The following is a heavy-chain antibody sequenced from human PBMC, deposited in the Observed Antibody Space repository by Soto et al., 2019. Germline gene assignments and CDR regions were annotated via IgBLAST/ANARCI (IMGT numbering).Heavy chain of an antibody. Sequence: PGGSLRLSCAASGFTFSSYAMHWVRQAPGKGLEWVAVISYDGSNKYYADSVKGRFTISRDNSKNTLYLQMNSLRAEDTAVYYCARDMRVTYYYDSSGRSDAFDIWGQATMVTVS. J-gene: IGHJ3*02. CDR3: ARDMRVTYYYDSSGRSDAFDI. CDR1: GFTFSSYA. CDR2: ISYDGSNK. V-gene: IGHV3-30-3*01. D-gene: IGHD3-22*01.